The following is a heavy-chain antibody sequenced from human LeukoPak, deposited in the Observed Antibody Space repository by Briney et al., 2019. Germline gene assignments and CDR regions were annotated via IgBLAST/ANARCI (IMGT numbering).Heavy chain of an antibody. CDR3: AKDGGYYDILTGYYPTYYFDN. CDR2: ISSSGSTI. V-gene: IGHV3-48*01. Sequence: GGSLRLSCAASGFTFSRYSMNWVRQAPGKGLEWVSYISSSGSTIYYADSVKGRFTISRDNSKNTLYVQMNSLRAEDTAVYYCAKDGGYYDILTGYYPTYYFDNWGQGTLVTVSS. J-gene: IGHJ4*02. CDR1: GFTFSRYS. D-gene: IGHD3-9*01.